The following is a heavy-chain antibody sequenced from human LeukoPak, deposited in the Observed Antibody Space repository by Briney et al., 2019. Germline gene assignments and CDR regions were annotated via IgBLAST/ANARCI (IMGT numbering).Heavy chain of an antibody. Sequence: SETLSLTCTVSGGSISSFYWSWIRQPPGKGLEWIGHIYYSGSTNYNSSLKSRVTISVDTSKNQFSLKLSSVTAADTAVYYCARLHDSEGSGSFYLDYWGQGTLVTVSS. V-gene: IGHV4-59*01. J-gene: IGHJ4*02. CDR2: IYYSGST. CDR3: ARLHDSEGSGSFYLDY. CDR1: GGSISSFY. D-gene: IGHD1-26*01.